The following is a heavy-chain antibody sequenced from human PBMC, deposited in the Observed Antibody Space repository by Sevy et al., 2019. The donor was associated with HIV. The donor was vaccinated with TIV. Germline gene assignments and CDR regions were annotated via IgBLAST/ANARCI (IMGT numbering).Heavy chain of an antibody. CDR2: ISSSSDSSRTL. CDR3: ARPDLSGWYFDF. D-gene: IGHD6-19*01. CDR1: GFTFSSYS. V-gene: IGHV3-48*01. J-gene: IGHJ4*01. Sequence: GGSLRLSCVASGFTFSSYSMNWVRQAPGKGLEWVSYISSSSDSSRTLYYADSVKGRSSISRDNAKNSVHLQMTSLRVEDTAVYYCARPDLSGWYFDFWGHGTLVTVSS.